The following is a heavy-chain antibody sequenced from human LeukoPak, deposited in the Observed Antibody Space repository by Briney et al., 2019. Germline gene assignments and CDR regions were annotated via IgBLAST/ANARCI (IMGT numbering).Heavy chain of an antibody. V-gene: IGHV3-21*01. CDR2: ISSSTAYI. CDR1: GLTLSGYT. D-gene: IGHD3-22*01. Sequence: GGSLRLSCAASGLTLSGYTMNWVRQAPGKGLEWVSSISSSTAYIYYADSLKGRFTVSRDNAKNSLYLQMNSLRAEDTAVYYCAGIVQRIYDNSGLDYWGQGTLVTVSS. J-gene: IGHJ4*02. CDR3: AGIVQRIYDNSGLDY.